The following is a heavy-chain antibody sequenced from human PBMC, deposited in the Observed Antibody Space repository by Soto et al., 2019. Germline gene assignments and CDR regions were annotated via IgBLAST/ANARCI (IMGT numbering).Heavy chain of an antibody. CDR1: GFTFDDYG. CDR3: VGAASLNCDS. V-gene: IGHV3-20*04. Sequence: EVQLVESGGGVLRPGGSLRLSCAASGFTFDDYGMSWARQAPGKGLEWVSGVNWNGGSTGYADSVKGRFTISRDNAKKCMYLQMNSLRAEDTAFYYCVGAASLNCDSWGQGPLVTVSS. CDR2: VNWNGGST. J-gene: IGHJ4*02. D-gene: IGHD1-26*01.